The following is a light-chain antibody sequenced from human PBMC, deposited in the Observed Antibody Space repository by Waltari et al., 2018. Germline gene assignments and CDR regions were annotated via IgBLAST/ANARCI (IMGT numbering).Light chain of an antibody. V-gene: IGLV4-69*01. CDR1: SGHTTNI. CDR3: QTGGHGTWV. J-gene: IGLJ3*02. Sequence: QLVLTQSPSASASLGASVKLTCTLSSGHTTNIIAWLQQKPEKGPRYLMKVNSDGSHNKGVEIPDRFSGSSSGAERYPTISSLQSEDEADYYCQTGGHGTWVFGGGTRLTVL. CDR2: VNSDGSH.